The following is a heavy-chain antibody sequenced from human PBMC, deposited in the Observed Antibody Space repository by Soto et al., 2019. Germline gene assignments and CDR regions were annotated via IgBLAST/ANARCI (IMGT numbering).Heavy chain of an antibody. CDR2: IWYDGSNK. J-gene: IGHJ4*02. CDR1: GFTFSSYG. Sequence: QVQLVESGGGVVQPGRSLRLSCAASGFTFSSYGMHWVRQAPGKGLEWVAVIWYDGSNKYYADSVKGRFTISRDNSKNMLYLQMNSLRAEDTAVYYCARDSYSFDYWGQGTLVTVSS. CDR3: ARDSYSFDY. V-gene: IGHV3-33*01.